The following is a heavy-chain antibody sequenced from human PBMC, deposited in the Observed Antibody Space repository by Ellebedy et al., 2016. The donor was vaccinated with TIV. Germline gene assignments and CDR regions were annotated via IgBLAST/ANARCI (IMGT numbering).Heavy chain of an antibody. J-gene: IGHJ6*02. CDR1: GGTFSSYA. V-gene: IGHV1-69*13. CDR2: IIPIYGTA. D-gene: IGHD3-10*01. CDR3: ARDLPPPQFYGSGSYGMDV. Sequence: SVKVSCXASGGTFSSYAINWVRQAPGQGLEWMGGIIPIYGTANYAQKFQGRVTITADEYTSTVYMELSSLRSEDTAVYYCARDLPPPQFYGSGSYGMDVWGQGTTVTVSS.